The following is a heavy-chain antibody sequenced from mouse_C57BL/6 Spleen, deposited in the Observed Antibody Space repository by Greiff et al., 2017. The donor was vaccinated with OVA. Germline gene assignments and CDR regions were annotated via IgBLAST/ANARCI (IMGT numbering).Heavy chain of an antibody. CDR1: GFSLTSYG. CDR2: IWSGGST. D-gene: IGHD1-1*01. CDR3: ARIPITTVVAPAGTNAMDY. V-gene: IGHV2-2*01. J-gene: IGHJ4*01. Sequence: QVQLKQSGPGLVQPSQSLSITCTVSGFSLTSYGVHWVRQSPGKGLEWLGVIWSGGSTDYNAAFISRLSISKDNSKSQVFFKMNSLQADDAAIDYCARIPITTVVAPAGTNAMDYWGQGTSVTVSS.